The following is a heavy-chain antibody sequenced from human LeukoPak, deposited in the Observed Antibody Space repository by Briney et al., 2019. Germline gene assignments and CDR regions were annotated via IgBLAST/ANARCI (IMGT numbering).Heavy chain of an antibody. D-gene: IGHD6-13*01. CDR3: ARVRWFLGAAGYFDY. Sequence: PSQTLSLTCTVSGGSISSGDYYWSWIRQPPGKGLEWIGYIYYSGSTNYNPSLKSRVTISVDTSKNQFSLKLSSVTAADTAVYYCARVRWFLGAAGYFDYWGQGTLVTVSS. J-gene: IGHJ4*02. CDR2: IYYSGST. V-gene: IGHV4-30-4*01. CDR1: GGSISSGDYY.